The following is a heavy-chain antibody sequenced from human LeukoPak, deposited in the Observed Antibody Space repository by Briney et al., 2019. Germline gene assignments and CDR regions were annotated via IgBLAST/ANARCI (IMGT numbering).Heavy chain of an antibody. CDR1: GFTFSSYA. CDR2: ISGNGGST. D-gene: IGHD5-24*01. J-gene: IGHJ4*02. Sequence: GGSLRLSCAGSGFTFSSYAMSWVRQPPGKGLEWVSAISGNGGSTYYADSVKGRFTISRDNTKNTMYPQMNSLSAEDTAVYYCAILRRWLQVVFDYWGQGALVTVSS. V-gene: IGHV3-23*01. CDR3: AILRRWLQVVFDY.